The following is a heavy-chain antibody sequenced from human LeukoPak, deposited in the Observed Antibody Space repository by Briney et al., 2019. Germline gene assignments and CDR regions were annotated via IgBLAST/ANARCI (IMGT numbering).Heavy chain of an antibody. CDR2: SHDSGES. CDR1: GGSISYYY. J-gene: IGHJ4*02. Sequence: PLETLSLTCSVSGGSISYYYWSWIRQPPGKGLEWIGYSHDSGESNYNPSLQSRVIISRDTSKNQFSLNLMSVTAADTAVYFCAASSHSGSYRAYWGQGTPVTASS. CDR3: AASSHSGSYRAY. D-gene: IGHD3-10*01. V-gene: IGHV4-59*08.